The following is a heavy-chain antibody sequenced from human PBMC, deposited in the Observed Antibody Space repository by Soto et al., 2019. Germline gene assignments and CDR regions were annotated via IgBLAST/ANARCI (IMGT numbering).Heavy chain of an antibody. D-gene: IGHD2-15*01. CDR2: IGEDGSEK. CDR1: GFTFSTYW. V-gene: IGHV3-7*03. J-gene: IGHJ6*02. Sequence: GGSLRLSCTASGFTFSTYWMSWVRQAPGMGLEWVANIGEDGSEKYYVDSVKGRFTISRDNAKNSLYLQMNSLRADDTAVYYCARGSGGHNYYYGMDVWGQGTTVTV. CDR3: ARGSGGHNYYYGMDV.